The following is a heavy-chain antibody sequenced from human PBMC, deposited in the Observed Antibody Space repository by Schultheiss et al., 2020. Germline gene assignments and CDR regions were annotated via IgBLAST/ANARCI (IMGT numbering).Heavy chain of an antibody. CDR1: GFTFSSYG. J-gene: IGHJ6*02. D-gene: IGHD6-6*01. Sequence: GGSLRLSCAASGFTFSSYGMHWVRQAPGKGLEWVAVIWYDGSNKYYADSVKGRFTISRDNSKNTLYLQMNSLRAEDTAVYYCARDRQLGQDYYCSGMDVWGQGTTVTVSS. V-gene: IGHV3-33*01. CDR3: ARDRQLGQDYYCSGMDV. CDR2: IWYDGSNK.